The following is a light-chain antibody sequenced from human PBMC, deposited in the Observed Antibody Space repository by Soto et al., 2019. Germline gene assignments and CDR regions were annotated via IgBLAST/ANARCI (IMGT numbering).Light chain of an antibody. J-gene: IGLJ1*01. Sequence: QSVLTQPSSASGSPGQRVTISCSGSSSNIGNNFVKWYQQFPGTAPKLLIYSNNQRPSGVPDRFSGSKSGTSASLAISGLQSEDEADHYCASWDDSLNGYVFGTGTKVTVL. CDR3: ASWDDSLNGYV. CDR1: SSNIGNNF. V-gene: IGLV1-44*01. CDR2: SNN.